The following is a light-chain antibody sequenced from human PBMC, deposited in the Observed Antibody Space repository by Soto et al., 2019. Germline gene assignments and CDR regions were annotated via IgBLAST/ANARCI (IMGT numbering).Light chain of an antibody. CDR3: QQLDSFPLT. Sequence: DIQMTQSPSSLSASVGDRVTITCRASQTILTYLNWYQQKPGRAPKLLIFAASNLQSGVPVRFSGSGSGTDFILSINSLQPEDVATYYCQQLDSFPLTFGQGTRLEIK. CDR1: QTILTY. V-gene: IGKV1-39*01. J-gene: IGKJ5*01. CDR2: AAS.